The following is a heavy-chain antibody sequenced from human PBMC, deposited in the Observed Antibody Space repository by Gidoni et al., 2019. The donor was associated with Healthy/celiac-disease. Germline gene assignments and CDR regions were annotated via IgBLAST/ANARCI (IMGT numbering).Heavy chain of an antibody. CDR3: ARRGYYYGSGSYPVPYYYYGMDV. Sequence: QVQLVESGGGVVQPGRSLRLSCAASGFTFSSSAMHWVRQAPGKGLEWVAVIAYDGSNKYYADSVKGRFTISRDNSKNTLYLQMNSLRAEDTAVYYCARRGYYYGSGSYPVPYYYYGMDVWGQGTTVTVSS. CDR2: IAYDGSNK. CDR1: GFTFSSSA. V-gene: IGHV3-30*04. D-gene: IGHD3-10*01. J-gene: IGHJ6*02.